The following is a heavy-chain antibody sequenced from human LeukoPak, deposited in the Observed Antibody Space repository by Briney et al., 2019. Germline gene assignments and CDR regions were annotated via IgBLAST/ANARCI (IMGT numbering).Heavy chain of an antibody. J-gene: IGHJ4*02. CDR1: GFTFSSYE. D-gene: IGHD3-9*01. CDR2: ISSSGGTV. CDR3: ARVDILTGFGCYY. Sequence: GGSLRLSCAASGFTFSSYEMSWVRQAPGKGLEWVSYISSSGGTVKYADSVKGRFTISRDNAKNSLYLQMNSLRAEDTAVYYCARVDILTGFGCYYWGQGTLVTVSS. V-gene: IGHV3-48*03.